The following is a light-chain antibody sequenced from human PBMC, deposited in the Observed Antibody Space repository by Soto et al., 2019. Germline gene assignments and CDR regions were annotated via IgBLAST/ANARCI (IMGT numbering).Light chain of an antibody. CDR3: QQSGSSLWT. CDR1: QTVSSNH. V-gene: IGKV3-20*01. CDR2: AAS. J-gene: IGKJ1*01. Sequence: EVVLTQSPGTLSLSPGERGTLSCRASQTVSSNHLAWYQQKPGQAPRLLIYAASSRAAGIPDRFSGSGSGTDFTLTINRLEPEDFAVYYCQQSGSSLWTFGQGTKVEIK.